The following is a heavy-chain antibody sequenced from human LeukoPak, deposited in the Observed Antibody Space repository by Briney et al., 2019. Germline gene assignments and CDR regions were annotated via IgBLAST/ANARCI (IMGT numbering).Heavy chain of an antibody. V-gene: IGHV3-48*04. J-gene: IGHJ4*02. Sequence: GGSLRLSCAASGFTFSNYGINWVRQLPGKGLEWVSYISSRSDTIYYGDSVKGRFTISGDNVKNSLYLQMNSLRAEDTAVYFCAREASWGPDYWGQGTLVTVSS. CDR1: GFTFSNYG. D-gene: IGHD3-16*01. CDR2: ISSRSDTI. CDR3: AREASWGPDY.